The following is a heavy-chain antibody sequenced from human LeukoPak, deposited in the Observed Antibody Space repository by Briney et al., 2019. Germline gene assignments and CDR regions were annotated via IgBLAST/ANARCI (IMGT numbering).Heavy chain of an antibody. CDR2: IKQDGSEK. Sequence: PGGSLRLSCAASGFTFSSYWMSWVRQAPGKGLEWVANIKQDGSEKYYVDSVKGRFTISRDNDKNSLYLKMNSLRAEDTAVYYCARMGGEEYYYDSSGRSQFDYWGQGTLVTVSS. J-gene: IGHJ4*02. CDR1: GFTFSSYW. CDR3: ARMGGEEYYYDSSGRSQFDY. V-gene: IGHV3-7*01. D-gene: IGHD3-22*01.